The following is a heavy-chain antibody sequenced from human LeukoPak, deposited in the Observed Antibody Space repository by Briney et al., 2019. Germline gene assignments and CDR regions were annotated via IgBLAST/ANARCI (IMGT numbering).Heavy chain of an antibody. D-gene: IGHD1-14*01. Sequence: SETLSLTCSVSGGSVSCYYWMWIRQSPGKGLEWIGYIHNSGRTNYNPSLKSRVTGFVDTSKNQVSLRLNSVTAADTAVYYCARRYSRNWSNFDYWGQGTLVTVSA. CDR3: ARRYSRNWSNFDY. V-gene: IGHV4-4*08. CDR1: GGSVSCYY. J-gene: IGHJ4*02. CDR2: IHNSGRT.